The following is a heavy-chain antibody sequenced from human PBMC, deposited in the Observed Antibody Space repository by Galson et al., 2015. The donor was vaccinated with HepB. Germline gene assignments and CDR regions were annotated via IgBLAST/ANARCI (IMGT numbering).Heavy chain of an antibody. CDR1: GFTFSNYA. CDR3: AKVDYGSSGYSRWSWFDP. CDR2: ITSGGDVT. J-gene: IGHJ5*02. D-gene: IGHD3-22*01. Sequence: SLRLSCAASGFTFSNYAMTWVRQTPGKGLEWVSLITSGGDVTFYAGSVKGRFTISRDNSKNTLYLQMNSLRAEDTATYYCAKVDYGSSGYSRWSWFDPWGQGTLVTVSS. V-gene: IGHV3-23*01.